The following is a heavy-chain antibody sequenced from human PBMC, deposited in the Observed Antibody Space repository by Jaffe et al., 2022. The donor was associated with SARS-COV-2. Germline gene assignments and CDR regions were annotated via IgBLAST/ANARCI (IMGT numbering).Heavy chain of an antibody. CDR2: IYWDDDK. CDR1: GFSLSTSGVS. Sequence: QITLKESGPTLVKPAQTLTLTCTFSGFSLSTSGVSVGWIRQPPGKALEWLALIYWDDDKRYSPSLKSRLTITKDTSKNQVVLTMTNMDPVDTATYFCARRGSFDSSGQPTLAFDYWGQGTLVTVSS. J-gene: IGHJ4*02. CDR3: ARRGSFDSSGQPTLAFDY. D-gene: IGHD3-22*01. V-gene: IGHV2-5*02.